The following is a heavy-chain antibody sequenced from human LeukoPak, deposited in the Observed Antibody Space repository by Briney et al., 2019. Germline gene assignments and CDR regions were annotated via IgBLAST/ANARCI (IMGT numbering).Heavy chain of an antibody. CDR3: ARDTSSDGYNPLDF. J-gene: IGHJ4*02. D-gene: IGHD5-24*01. V-gene: IGHV3-30*04. CDR2: ISYDGSNK. CDR1: GFTFSSYA. Sequence: GGSLRLSCAASGFTFSSYAMHWVRQAPGKGPEWVAVISYDGSNKYYADSVKGRFTISRDNSKNTLYLQMNSLRAEDTAVYYCARDTSSDGYNPLDFWGQGTLVTVSS.